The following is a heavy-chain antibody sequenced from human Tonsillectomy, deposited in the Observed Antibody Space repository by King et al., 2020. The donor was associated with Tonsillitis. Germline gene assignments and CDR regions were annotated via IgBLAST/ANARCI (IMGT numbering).Heavy chain of an antibody. Sequence: VQLVESGGGVVQPGRSLRLSCAASGFTFSSYAMHWVRPAPGQGLEWVAIISYDGSNKYFADSVKGRFTISRDNSKNTLYLQLNSLRAEDTAGYYCARVGETYYYGSGSAIRYYYYYMDVWGKGTTVTVSS. CDR3: ARVGETYYYGSGSAIRYYYYYMDV. D-gene: IGHD3-10*01. J-gene: IGHJ6*03. V-gene: IGHV3-30-3*01. CDR1: GFTFSSYA. CDR2: ISYDGSNK.